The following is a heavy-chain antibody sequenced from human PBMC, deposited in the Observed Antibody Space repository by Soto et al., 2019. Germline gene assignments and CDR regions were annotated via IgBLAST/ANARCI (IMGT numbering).Heavy chain of an antibody. CDR2: IYYSGST. V-gene: IGHV4-31*03. CDR1: GGSISSGGYY. CDR3: ARGGSSSWYFDY. Sequence: SETLSLTCTVSGGSISSGGYYWSWIRQHPGKGLEWIRYIYYSGSTYYNPSLKSRVTISVDTSKNQFSLKLSSVTAADTAVYYCARGGSSSWYFDYWGQGTPVTVSS. J-gene: IGHJ4*02. D-gene: IGHD6-13*01.